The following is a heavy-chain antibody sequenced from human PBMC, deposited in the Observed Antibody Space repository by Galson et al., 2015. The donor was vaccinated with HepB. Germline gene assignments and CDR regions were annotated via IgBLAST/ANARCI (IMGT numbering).Heavy chain of an antibody. CDR1: GYTFTSYS. Sequence: SCKASGYTFTSYSINWVRQAPGQGLEWMGWISLYNGNTNYAQNLQDRVTMTTDTSTTTAYMELRSLTSDDTAVYYCAREMGDPDYGGYGKYYLDYWGRGTLVTVSS. CDR2: ISLYNGNT. CDR3: AREMGDPDYGGYGKYYLDY. J-gene: IGHJ4*02. D-gene: IGHD4-17*01. V-gene: IGHV1-18*01.